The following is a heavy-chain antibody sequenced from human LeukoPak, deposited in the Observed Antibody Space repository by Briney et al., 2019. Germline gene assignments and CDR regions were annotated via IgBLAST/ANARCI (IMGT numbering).Heavy chain of an antibody. V-gene: IGHV3-7*01. CDR1: GFTFGSYC. CDR3: ARVDYVWGTYRYTCDY. Sequence: GGSLRLSCAASGFTFGSYCMSWVRQAPGKGLEWVANINEDGSVRYYVDSVKGRFTISRDNAKTSLSLHMNNLRAEDTAVYYCARVDYVWGTYRYTCDYWGQGTLVTVSS. J-gene: IGHJ4*02. CDR2: INEDGSVR. D-gene: IGHD3-16*02.